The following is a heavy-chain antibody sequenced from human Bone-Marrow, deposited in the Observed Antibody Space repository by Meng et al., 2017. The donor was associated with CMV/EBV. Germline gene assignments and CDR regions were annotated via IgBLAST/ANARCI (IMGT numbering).Heavy chain of an antibody. Sequence: SLKISCAASGFTFDDYAMHWVRQAPGKGLEWVSGISWNSGSIGYADSVKGRFTISRDNAKNSLYLQMNSLRAEDTALYYCAKGQYQPKYSSSFTQHYGMDVWGQGTTVTVSS. J-gene: IGHJ6*02. CDR2: ISWNSGSI. CDR3: AKGQYQPKYSSSFTQHYGMDV. V-gene: IGHV3-9*01. D-gene: IGHD6-13*01. CDR1: GFTFDDYA.